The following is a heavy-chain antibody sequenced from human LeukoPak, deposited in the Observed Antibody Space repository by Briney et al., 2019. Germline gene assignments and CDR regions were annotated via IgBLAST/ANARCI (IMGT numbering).Heavy chain of an antibody. D-gene: IGHD3-3*02. CDR3: ARDRGPFAFRPKGDLQH. V-gene: IGHV1-18*01. CDR1: GYTFTSYG. Sequence: GASVKVSCKASGYTFTSYGISWVRQAPGQGLEWMGWISAYNGNTNYAQKLQGRVTMTTDTSTSTAYMELRSLRSDDTAVYYCARDRGPFAFRPKGDLQHWGQGTLVTVSS. J-gene: IGHJ1*01. CDR2: ISAYNGNT.